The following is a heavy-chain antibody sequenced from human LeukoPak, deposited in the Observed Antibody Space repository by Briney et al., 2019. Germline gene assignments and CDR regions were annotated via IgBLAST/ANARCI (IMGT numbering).Heavy chain of an antibody. CDR2: IGISSGNT. D-gene: IGHD5-12*01. V-gene: IGHV3-48*01. CDR1: GFNFIDYS. Sequence: GGSLRLSCAASGFNFIDYSMNWVRQAPGKGLEWISYIGISSGNTKYADSVKGRFTISRDKARNSLYLQMNSLRVEDTAMCYCARDHRYAFDNWGHGTLVTVSS. CDR3: ARDHRYAFDN. J-gene: IGHJ4*01.